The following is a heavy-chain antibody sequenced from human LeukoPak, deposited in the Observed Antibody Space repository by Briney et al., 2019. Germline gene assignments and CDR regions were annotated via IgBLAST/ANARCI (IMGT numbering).Heavy chain of an antibody. V-gene: IGHV3-11*01. Sequence: GGSLRLSCAASGFTFSDYYMSWIRQAPGKGLEWVSYISSSGSTIYYADSVKGRFTISRDNAKNSLYLQMNSLRAEDTAVYYCARDRIQAAGYYYYCYMDVWGKGTTVTVSS. J-gene: IGHJ6*03. CDR2: ISSSGSTI. D-gene: IGHD6-13*01. CDR1: GFTFSDYY. CDR3: ARDRIQAAGYYYYCYMDV.